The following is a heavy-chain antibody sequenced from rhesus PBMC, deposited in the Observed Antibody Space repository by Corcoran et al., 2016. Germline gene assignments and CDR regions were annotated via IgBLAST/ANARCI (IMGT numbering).Heavy chain of an antibody. Sequence: EVQLVESGGGLVQPGGYLRLSCPGSGFPFCCYYMSWIRQAPGKGLQWVSAINTGGGSTWYTDSVKGRFTIYKENAKNTLYLQMDSLRAEDTAVYYCAKDGSSGWLDYWGQGVLVTVSS. CDR2: INTGGGST. J-gene: IGHJ4*01. CDR3: AKDGSSGWLDY. CDR1: GFPFCCYY. V-gene: IGHV3-22*01. D-gene: IGHD6-31*01.